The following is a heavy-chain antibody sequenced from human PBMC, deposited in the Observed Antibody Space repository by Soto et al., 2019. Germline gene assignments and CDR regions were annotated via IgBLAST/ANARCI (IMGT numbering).Heavy chain of an antibody. D-gene: IGHD1-26*01. J-gene: IGHJ5*02. V-gene: IGHV1-69*01. Sequence: QVQLVQSVAEVKKPGSSVKVSCKASGGTFSRYAISWVRQAPGQGLEWMGGIIPIFGTANYAQKFQGRVTITADESTSTAYMELSSLRFEDTAVYYCARAIVGPTTTGWLDPLGQGTLVTVSS. CDR2: IIPIFGTA. CDR3: ARAIVGPTTTGWLDP. CDR1: GGTFSRYA.